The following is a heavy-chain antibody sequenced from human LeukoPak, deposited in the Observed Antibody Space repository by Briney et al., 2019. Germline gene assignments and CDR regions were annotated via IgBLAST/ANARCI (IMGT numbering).Heavy chain of an antibody. CDR3: ARRGSVDTPMSNWEWWY. Sequence: GASVKVSCKASGYTFTTYGISWLRQAPGQGLEWMGWISTYNGDTNYAQKFQGRVTLTTDTSTSTVYMELRSLISDDTAVYYCARRGSVDTPMSNWEWWYWGQGTLVTVSS. CDR1: GYTFTTYG. D-gene: IGHD5-18*01. V-gene: IGHV1-18*01. CDR2: ISTYNGDT. J-gene: IGHJ4*02.